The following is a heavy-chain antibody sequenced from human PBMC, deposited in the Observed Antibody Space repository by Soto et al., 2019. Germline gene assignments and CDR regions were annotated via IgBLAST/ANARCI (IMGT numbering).Heavy chain of an antibody. CDR3: VKSRARWVQELDN. Sequence: GGSLRLSCAASGFTFSSYTMNWVRQAPVKGLEWIASISSGSGDIYYAESVKGRFIISRDNARSSMFLQLNSLREEDTAVYYCVKSRARWVQELDNWGQGTLVTVSS. D-gene: IGHD1-1*01. J-gene: IGHJ4*02. V-gene: IGHV3-48*02. CDR2: ISSGSGDI. CDR1: GFTFSSYT.